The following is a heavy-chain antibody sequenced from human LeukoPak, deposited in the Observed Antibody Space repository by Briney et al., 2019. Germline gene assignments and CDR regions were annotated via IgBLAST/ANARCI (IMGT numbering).Heavy chain of an antibody. V-gene: IGHV1-46*01. CDR3: ATTRMVRGVPFDY. D-gene: IGHD3-10*01. CDR1: GYTFTGYW. Sequence: ASVKLSCKAFGYTFTGYWMHWVRQAPGQGPEWMGVISPSGGSTIYAQKFKGRVTLTRDMSTSTDYLELSSLRSEDTAVYYCATTRMVRGVPFDYWGQGTLVTVSS. CDR2: ISPSGGST. J-gene: IGHJ4*02.